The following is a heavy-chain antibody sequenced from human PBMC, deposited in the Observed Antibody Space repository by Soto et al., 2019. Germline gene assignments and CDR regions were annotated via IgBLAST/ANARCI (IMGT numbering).Heavy chain of an antibody. D-gene: IGHD3-3*01. J-gene: IGHJ5*02. CDR1: GVSFSGYY. V-gene: IGHV4-34*01. CDR3: ARVRDWFDP. CDR2: IDPSGYT. Sequence: QVQLQQWGAGLLKSSETLSLTCAVYGVSFSGYYWNWIRQPPGKGLELIGEIDPSGYTNYNPSLKSRVTISVDTYKNQFSLRLTSVTAADTAVYYCARVRDWFDPWGQGTLVTVSS.